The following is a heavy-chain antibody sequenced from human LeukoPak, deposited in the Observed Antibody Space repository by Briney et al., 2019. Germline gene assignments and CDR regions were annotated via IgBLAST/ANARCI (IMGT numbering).Heavy chain of an antibody. CDR2: ISGSGGST. CDR3: AKVPIFGVGPGYYYYYYGMDV. V-gene: IGHV3-23*01. J-gene: IGHJ6*02. Sequence: GGSLRLSCAASGFTFSSYAMSWVRQAPGRGLEWVSAISGSGGSTYYADSVKGRFTISRDNSKNTLYLQMNSLRAEDTAVYYCAKVPIFGVGPGYYYYYYGMDVWGQGTTVTVSS. CDR1: GFTFSSYA. D-gene: IGHD3-3*01.